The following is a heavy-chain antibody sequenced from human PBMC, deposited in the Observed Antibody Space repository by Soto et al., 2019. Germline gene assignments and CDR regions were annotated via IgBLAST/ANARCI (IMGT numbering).Heavy chain of an antibody. CDR3: ARGQEGVVATH. J-gene: IGHJ4*02. V-gene: IGHV4-34*01. D-gene: IGHD5-12*01. CDR1: GGSLSGYY. Sequence: QVQLQQWGAGLLKPSETLSLNCAVTGGSLSGYYWSWIRQPPGKGLEWIGEVKDGGHTNYRTSLRGRVTISSDTSNNQFSLRLNSVTAADTGVYYCARGQEGVVATHWDQGSLVTVSS. CDR2: VKDGGHT.